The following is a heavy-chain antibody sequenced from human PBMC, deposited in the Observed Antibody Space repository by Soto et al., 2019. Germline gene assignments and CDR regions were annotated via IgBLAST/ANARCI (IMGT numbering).Heavy chain of an antibody. Sequence: QVQLVESGGGVVQPGRSLRLSCAASGFTFSSYGMHWVRQAPGKGLEWVAVISYDGSNKYYADSVKGRFTISRDNSKNTLYLQMNSLRAEDTAVYYCAKALMDIVVVVAGPRTDFDYWGQGTLVTVSS. CDR3: AKALMDIVVVVAGPRTDFDY. CDR1: GFTFSSYG. V-gene: IGHV3-30*18. D-gene: IGHD2-15*01. J-gene: IGHJ4*02. CDR2: ISYDGSNK.